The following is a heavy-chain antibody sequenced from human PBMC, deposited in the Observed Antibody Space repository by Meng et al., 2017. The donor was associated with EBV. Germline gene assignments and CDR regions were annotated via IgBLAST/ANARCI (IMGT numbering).Heavy chain of an antibody. J-gene: IGHJ4*02. CDR1: GGPFRYYA. CDR2: FLPRLGAP. Sequence: QVQLVQSGAEVKKPGSSVKCSCKTSGGPFRYYAISWVRQAPGQGLEWLGGFLPRLGAPNYAQKFHGRVKITADESTSTHYMDLSSLRSEDTAIYYCASESGRGYTPDYWGQGTLVTVSS. V-gene: IGHV1-69*01. CDR3: ASESGRGYTPDY. D-gene: IGHD3-10*01.